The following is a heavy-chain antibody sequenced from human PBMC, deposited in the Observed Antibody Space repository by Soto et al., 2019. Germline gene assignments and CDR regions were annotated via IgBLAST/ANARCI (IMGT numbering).Heavy chain of an antibody. CDR2: INKGGSQK. CDR1: GFTFSNYW. Sequence: EVQLVESGGALVQPGGSLRLTCAASGFTFSNYWMTWVRQAPGKGLEWVANINKGGSQKSFVDSVKGRFTNSRDNAKSSLYLQMNSLRAEDTAIYYCVKEIAAAQWGQGTRVTVSS. V-gene: IGHV3-7*01. J-gene: IGHJ4*02. D-gene: IGHD6-25*01. CDR3: VKEIAAAQ.